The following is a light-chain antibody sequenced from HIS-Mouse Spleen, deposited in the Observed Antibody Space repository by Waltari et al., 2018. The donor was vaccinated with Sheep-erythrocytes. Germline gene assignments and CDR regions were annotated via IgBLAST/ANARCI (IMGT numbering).Light chain of an antibody. J-gene: IGLJ1*01. CDR1: SSDGGGYNY. V-gene: IGLV2-11*01. Sequence: QSALTQPRSVSGSPGQSVTISCTGTSSDGGGYNYVSGYQQHPGKAPKLMIYDVSKRPSGVPDRFSGSKSGNTASLTISGLQAEDEADYYCCSYAGSYNHVFATGTKVTVL. CDR3: CSYAGSYNHV. CDR2: DVS.